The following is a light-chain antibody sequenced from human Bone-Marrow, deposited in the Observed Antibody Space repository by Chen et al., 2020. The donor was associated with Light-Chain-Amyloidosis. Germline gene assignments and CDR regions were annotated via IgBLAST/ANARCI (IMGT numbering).Light chain of an antibody. CDR3: AVWDDSLSGVV. CDR2: TNN. CDR1: SSNIETYA. J-gene: IGLJ2*01. V-gene: IGLV1-44*01. Sequence: QSVLTQPPSASGAPGQRVTISCSGSSSNIETYAVNWFQQLPGTAPKLLIYTNNRRPSGVPDRISVSKSGTSASLAISGLQSEDEADYYCAVWDDSLSGVVFGGGTKLTVL.